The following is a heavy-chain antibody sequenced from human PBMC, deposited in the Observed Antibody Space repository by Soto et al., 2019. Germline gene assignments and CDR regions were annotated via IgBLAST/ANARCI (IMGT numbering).Heavy chain of an antibody. D-gene: IGHD4-17*01. CDR2: IRSKANSYAT. CDR3: TSVYGDYDYFDY. V-gene: IGHV3-73*02. J-gene: IGHJ4*02. Sequence: EVQLVESGGGLVQPGGSLKLSCAASGFTFSGSAMHWVRQASGKGLEWVGRIRSKANSYATAYAASVKGRFTISRDDSKNTAYLQMNSLKTEDTAVYYCTSVYGDYDYFDYWGQGTLVTVSS. CDR1: GFTFSGSA.